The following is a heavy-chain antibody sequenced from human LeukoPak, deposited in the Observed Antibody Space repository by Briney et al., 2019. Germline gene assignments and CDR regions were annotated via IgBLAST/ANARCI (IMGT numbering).Heavy chain of an antibody. V-gene: IGHV1-2*02. Sequence: ASVKVSCKASGYSFTGYYMHWVRQAPGQGLEWMGWINPNSGGTNYVQKFQGRVTMTGYTSISTAYMELSRLRSDDTAVYYCARDQTLWSGMDVWGQGTTVTVSS. CDR2: INPNSGGT. CDR3: ARDQTLWSGMDV. J-gene: IGHJ6*02. CDR1: GYSFTGYY. D-gene: IGHD3-3*01.